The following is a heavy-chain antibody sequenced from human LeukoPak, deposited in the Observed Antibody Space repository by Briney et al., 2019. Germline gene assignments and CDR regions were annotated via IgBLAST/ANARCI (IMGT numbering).Heavy chain of an antibody. J-gene: IGHJ4*02. Sequence: PGGSLRLSCAASGFTFSSYAMHWVRQAPGKGLEWVAVISYDGSNKYYADSVKGRFTISRDNSKNTLYLQMNSLRAEDTAVYYCARGRYPQNYGDYPDYWGQGTPVTVSS. V-gene: IGHV3-30*04. CDR1: GFTFSSYA. CDR3: ARGRYPQNYGDYPDY. D-gene: IGHD4-17*01. CDR2: ISYDGSNK.